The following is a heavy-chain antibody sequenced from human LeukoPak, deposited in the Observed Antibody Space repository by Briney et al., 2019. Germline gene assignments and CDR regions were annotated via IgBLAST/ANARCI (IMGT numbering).Heavy chain of an antibody. CDR3: ARVSSSWYQDWYFDL. Sequence: SETLSLTCAVYGGSFSGYYWSWIRQPPGKELEWIGEINHSGSTNYNPSLKSRVTISVDTSKNQFSLKLSSVTAADTAVYYCARVSSSWYQDWYFDLWGRGTLVTVSS. CDR1: GGSFSGYY. J-gene: IGHJ2*01. V-gene: IGHV4-34*01. D-gene: IGHD6-13*01. CDR2: INHSGST.